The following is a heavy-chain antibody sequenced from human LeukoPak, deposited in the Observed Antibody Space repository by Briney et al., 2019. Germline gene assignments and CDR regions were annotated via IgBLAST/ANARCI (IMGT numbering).Heavy chain of an antibody. Sequence: GESLKISCKGSGYSFTSYWIGWVRQMPGKGLEWMGIIYPGDSDTRYSPSFQGQVTISADKSISTAYLQWSSLKASDTAMYYCARLSPPRQWLVPGIDYWGQGTLVTVS. J-gene: IGHJ4*02. CDR1: GYSFTSYW. CDR3: ARLSPPRQWLVPGIDY. D-gene: IGHD6-19*01. CDR2: IYPGDSDT. V-gene: IGHV5-51*01.